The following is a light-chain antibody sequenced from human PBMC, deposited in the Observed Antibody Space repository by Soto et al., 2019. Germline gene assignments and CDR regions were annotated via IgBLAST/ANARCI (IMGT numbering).Light chain of an antibody. J-gene: IGLJ1*01. CDR1: SSNIGAGYD. Sequence: QSVLTQPPSVSGAPGQSVSISCTGSSSNIGAGYDVHWYQHLPGTAPKLLIYANNNRPSGVPDRFSGSKSGTSASLAITGIQAEDEADYYCQSYDSSRSPSYVFGNGKKVTVL. CDR3: QSYDSSRSPSYV. V-gene: IGLV1-40*01. CDR2: ANN.